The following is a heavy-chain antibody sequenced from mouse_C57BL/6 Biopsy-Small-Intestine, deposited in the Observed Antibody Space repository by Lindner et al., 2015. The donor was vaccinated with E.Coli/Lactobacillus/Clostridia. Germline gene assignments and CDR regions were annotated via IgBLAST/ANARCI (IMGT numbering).Heavy chain of an antibody. J-gene: IGHJ2*01. Sequence: EVQLQESGAELVKPGASVKLSCTASGFNIKDYYMHWVKQMTEQGLEWIGRIAPEDGETIYDPKFQGKATITADTSSNTAYLQLSSLTSEDSAIYYCARSELGLLDYWGQGTTLTVSS. D-gene: IGHD4-1*01. CDR1: GFNIKDYY. CDR2: IAPEDGET. CDR3: ARSELGLLDY. V-gene: IGHV14-2*01.